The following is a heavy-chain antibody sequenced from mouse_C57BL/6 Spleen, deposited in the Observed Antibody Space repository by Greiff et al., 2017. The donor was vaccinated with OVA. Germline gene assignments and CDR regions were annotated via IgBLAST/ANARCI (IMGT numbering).Heavy chain of an antibody. CDR1: GYTFTGYW. D-gene: IGHD2-1*01. CDR2: ILPGSGST. Sequence: VQLQQSGAELMKPGASVKLSCKATGYTFTGYWIEWVKQRPGHGLEWIGEILPGSGSTNYNEKFKGKATFTADTSSNTAYMQLSSLTTDDSSLYYCACPSTPVPYYFDYWGQGTTLTVSS. CDR3: ACPSTPVPYYFDY. J-gene: IGHJ2*01. V-gene: IGHV1-9*01.